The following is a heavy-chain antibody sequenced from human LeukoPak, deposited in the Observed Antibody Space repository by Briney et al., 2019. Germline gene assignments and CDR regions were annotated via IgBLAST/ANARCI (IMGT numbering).Heavy chain of an antibody. CDR1: GVSFSGYY. J-gene: IGHJ4*02. CDR3: ARAGVVTMVRGVISY. V-gene: IGHV4-34*01. Sequence: SETLSLTCAVSGVSFSGYYWSWIRQPPGKGLEWIGEINHSGSTNYNPSLKSRVTISVDTSKNQFSLKLSSVTAADTAVYYCARAGVVTMVRGVISYWGQGTLVTVSS. D-gene: IGHD3-10*01. CDR2: INHSGST.